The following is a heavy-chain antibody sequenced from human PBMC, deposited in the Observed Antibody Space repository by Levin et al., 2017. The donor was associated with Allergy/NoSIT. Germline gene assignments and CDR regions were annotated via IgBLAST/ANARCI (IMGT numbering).Heavy chain of an antibody. CDR1: GGSISSYY. J-gene: IGHJ6*02. CDR2: IYYSGST. D-gene: IGHD3-10*01. V-gene: IGHV4-59*01. Sequence: SQTLSLTCTVSGGSISSYYWSWIRQPPEKGLEWIGYIYYSGSTNYNPSLKSRVTISVDTSKNQFSLKLSSVTAADTAVYYCARSGSGSAAIPHYYYYYGMDVWGQGTTVTVSS. CDR3: ARSGSGSAAIPHYYYYYGMDV.